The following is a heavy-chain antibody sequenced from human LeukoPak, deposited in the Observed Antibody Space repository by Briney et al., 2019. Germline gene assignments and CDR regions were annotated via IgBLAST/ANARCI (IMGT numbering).Heavy chain of an antibody. D-gene: IGHD1-26*01. CDR1: GGSISSSSYY. J-gene: IGHJ5*02. Sequence: SETLSLTCTVSGGSISSSSYYWGWIRQPPGKGLEWIGSIYYSGSTYYNPSLKSRVTISVDTFKNQFSLKLSSVTAADTAVYYCARHVLSGSYEVDPWGQGTLVTVSS. CDR2: IYYSGST. CDR3: ARHVLSGSYEVDP. V-gene: IGHV4-39*01.